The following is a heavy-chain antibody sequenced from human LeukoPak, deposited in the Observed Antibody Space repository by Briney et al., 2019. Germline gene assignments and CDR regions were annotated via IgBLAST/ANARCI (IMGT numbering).Heavy chain of an antibody. CDR3: ARDWQGAFDI. CDR2: INHSGST. Sequence: SETLSLTCAVSGGSFSGYYWSWIRQPPGKGLEWIGEINHSGSTNYNPSLKSRVTISVDTSKNQFSLQLNSVTPEDTAVYYCARDWQGAFDIWGQGTMVTVSS. CDR1: GGSFSGYY. V-gene: IGHV4-34*01. J-gene: IGHJ3*02.